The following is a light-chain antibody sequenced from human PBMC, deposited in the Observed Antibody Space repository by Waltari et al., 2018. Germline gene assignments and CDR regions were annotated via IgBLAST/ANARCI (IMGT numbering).Light chain of an antibody. CDR1: QSFTRY. CDR3: QHYVSLPVT. J-gene: IGKJ1*01. CDR2: DAS. Sequence: EIVLTQSPGTLSLSPGERATLRCMARQSFTRYLAWYQHKPGTAPRLLIYDASTRAAGIADRFSGSGSGTDFSLTISRLEPEDFAVYYCQHYVSLPVTFGQGTKVEIK. V-gene: IGKV3-20*01.